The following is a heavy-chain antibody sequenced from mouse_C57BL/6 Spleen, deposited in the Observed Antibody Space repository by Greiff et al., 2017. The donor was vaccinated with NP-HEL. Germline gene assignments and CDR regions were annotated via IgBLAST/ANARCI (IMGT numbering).Heavy chain of an antibody. Sequence: EVQLQQSGPELVKPGASVKISCKASGYTFTDYYMNWVKQSHGKSLEWIGDINPNNGGTSYNQKFKGKATLTVDKSSSTAYMELRSLTSEDSAVYYCARSDYDDDGDGVYWGQGTLVTVSA. J-gene: IGHJ3*01. CDR2: INPNNGGT. CDR1: GYTFTDYY. CDR3: ARSDYDDDGDGVY. D-gene: IGHD2-4*01. V-gene: IGHV1-26*01.